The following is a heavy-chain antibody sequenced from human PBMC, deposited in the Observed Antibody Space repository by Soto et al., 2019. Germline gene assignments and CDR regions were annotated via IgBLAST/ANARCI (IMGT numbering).Heavy chain of an antibody. V-gene: IGHV3-30*18. J-gene: IGHJ4*02. Sequence: QPGGSLRLSCAASGFTFSSYGMHWVRQAPGKGLEWVAVISYDGSNKYYADSVKGRFTISRDNSKNTLYLQMNSLRAEDTAVYYCAKNPNSQGFDYWGQGTVGTVSS. CDR1: GFTFSSYG. CDR3: AKNPNSQGFDY. CDR2: ISYDGSNK. D-gene: IGHD2-21*01.